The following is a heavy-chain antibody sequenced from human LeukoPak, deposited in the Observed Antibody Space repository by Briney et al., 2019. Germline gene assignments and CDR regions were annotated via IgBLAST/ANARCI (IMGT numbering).Heavy chain of an antibody. J-gene: IGHJ6*03. CDR3: ARSYYGSGSYITAYYYYYYMDV. Sequence: SVKVSCKASGGTFSSYAISWVRQAPGQGLEWMGGIIPIFGTANYAQKFQGRVTITADESTSTAYMELSSLRSEDTAVYYCARSYYGSGSYITAYYYYYYMDVWGKGTTVTISS. V-gene: IGHV1-69*13. D-gene: IGHD3-10*01. CDR2: IIPIFGTA. CDR1: GGTFSSYA.